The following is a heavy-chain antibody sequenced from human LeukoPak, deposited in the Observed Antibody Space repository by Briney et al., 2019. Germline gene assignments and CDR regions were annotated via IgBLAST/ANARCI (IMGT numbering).Heavy chain of an antibody. CDR1: GFTFSDYY. Sequence: GGSLRLSCAASGFTFSDYYMSWIRQAPGKGLEWVSYISSSGSTIYYADSVKGRFTISRDNAKNSLYLQMNSLRAEDTAVYYCARVGPYCSSTSCYTGDYFDYWGQGTLVTVSS. V-gene: IGHV3-11*01. D-gene: IGHD2-2*02. J-gene: IGHJ4*02. CDR3: ARVGPYCSSTSCYTGDYFDY. CDR2: ISSSGSTI.